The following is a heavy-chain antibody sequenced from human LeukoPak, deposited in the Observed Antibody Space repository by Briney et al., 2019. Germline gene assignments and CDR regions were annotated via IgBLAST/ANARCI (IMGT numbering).Heavy chain of an antibody. CDR2: TKSKTDDWTT. V-gene: IGHV3-15*01. CDR1: GCTFSNAR. J-gene: IGHJ4*02. D-gene: IGHD3-22*01. Sequence: PGGSLTHSRASTGCTFSNARMSRVRQPPWKGRDWVGRTKSKTDDWTTHYAAPEKARLTIPRQDSKNTLYLQMNSLKTEDTAVYYCIGGYYSYWGQGTLVTVSS. CDR3: IGGYYSY.